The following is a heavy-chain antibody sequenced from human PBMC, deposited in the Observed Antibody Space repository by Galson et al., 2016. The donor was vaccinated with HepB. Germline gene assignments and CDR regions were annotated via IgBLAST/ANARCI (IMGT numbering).Heavy chain of an antibody. V-gene: IGHV3-74*01. CDR2: INGDGNNK. Sequence: SLRLSCAASGFTFSSHWMHWVRQVPGKGLVWVSHINGDGNNKNYAGFAKGRFTISRDNAKNTVFLQMSSLRAEDTAVYFCARGLGVEFNRGIDYWGQGVLVTFSS. CDR3: ARGLGVEFNRGIDY. CDR1: GFTFSSHW. J-gene: IGHJ4*02. D-gene: IGHD2-21*01.